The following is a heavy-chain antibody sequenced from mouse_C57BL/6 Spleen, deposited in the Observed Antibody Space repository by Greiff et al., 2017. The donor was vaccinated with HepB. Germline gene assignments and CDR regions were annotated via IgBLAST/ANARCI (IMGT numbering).Heavy chain of an antibody. V-gene: IGHV1-82*01. Sequence: VKLMESGPELVKPGASVKISCKASGYAFSSSWMNWVKQRPGKGLEWIGRIYPGDGDTNYNGKFKGKATLTADKSSSTAYMQLSSLTSEDSAVYFCARSPLPHFDYWGQGTTLTVSS. J-gene: IGHJ2*01. CDR2: IYPGDGDT. CDR1: GYAFSSSW. CDR3: ARSPLPHFDY.